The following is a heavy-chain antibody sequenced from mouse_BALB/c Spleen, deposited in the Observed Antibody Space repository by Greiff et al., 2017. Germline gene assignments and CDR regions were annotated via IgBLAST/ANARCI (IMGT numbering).Heavy chain of an antibody. V-gene: IGHV3-2*02. CDR3: ARDDGYYGFAY. CDR2: ISYSGST. J-gene: IGHJ3*01. Sequence: VKLVESGPGLVKPSQSLSLTCTVTGYSITSDYAWNWIRQFPGNKLEWMGYISYSGSTSYNPSLKSRISITRDTSKNQFFLQLNSVTTEDTATYYCARDDGYYGFAYWGQGTLVTVSA. CDR1: GYSITSDYA. D-gene: IGHD2-3*01.